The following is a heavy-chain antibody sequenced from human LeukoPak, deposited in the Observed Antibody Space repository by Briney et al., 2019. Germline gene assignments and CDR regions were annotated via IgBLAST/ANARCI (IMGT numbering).Heavy chain of an antibody. J-gene: IGHJ6*03. CDR2: IIPISGTA. CDR1: GVTFSSYA. Sequence: SVKVSCKASGVTFSSYAISWVRQAPGQGLEWMGGIIPISGTANYAQKFQGRVTITADESTSTAYMELSSLRSEDTAVYYCARTLDIVVVPAAKVQGYYYYMDVWGKGTTVTVSS. V-gene: IGHV1-69*13. D-gene: IGHD2-2*03. CDR3: ARTLDIVVVPAAKVQGYYYYMDV.